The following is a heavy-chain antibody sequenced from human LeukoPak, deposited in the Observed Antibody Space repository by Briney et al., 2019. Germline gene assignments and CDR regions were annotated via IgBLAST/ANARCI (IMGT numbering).Heavy chain of an antibody. D-gene: IGHD2-15*01. CDR2: ISYDGSNK. V-gene: IGHV3-30-3*01. CDR1: GFTFSSYA. Sequence: GRSLRLSCAASGFTFSSYAMHWVRQAPGKGLEWVAVISYDGSNKYYADSVKGRFTISRDNSKNTLYLQMNSLRAEDTAVYYCARVKGYCSGGSCYAVYFDYWGQGTLVTVSS. CDR3: ARVKGYCSGGSCYAVYFDY. J-gene: IGHJ4*02.